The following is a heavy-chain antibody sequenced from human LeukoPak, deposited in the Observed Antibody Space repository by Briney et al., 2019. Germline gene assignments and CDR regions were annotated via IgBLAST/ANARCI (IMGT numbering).Heavy chain of an antibody. Sequence: GGSLRLSCAASGFSFNSYWMTWVRQAPGRGLEWVANINPAGSDTYYVDPVKGRFTISRDNSKNTLYLQMNSLRAEDTAVYYCARAGCSSTSCYLLDYWGQGTLVTVSS. CDR2: INPAGSDT. D-gene: IGHD2-2*01. J-gene: IGHJ4*02. CDR3: ARAGCSSTSCYLLDY. CDR1: GFSFNSYW. V-gene: IGHV3-7*01.